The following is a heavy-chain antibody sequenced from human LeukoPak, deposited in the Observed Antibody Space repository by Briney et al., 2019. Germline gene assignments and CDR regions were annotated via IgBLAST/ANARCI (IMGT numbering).Heavy chain of an antibody. V-gene: IGHV4-59*01. CDR1: GGSISSYY. CDR3: ARDPSTGVRGFYYGMDV. Sequence: PSETLSLTCTVSGGSISSYYWSWIRQPPGKGLEWIGYIYYSGSTNYNPSLKSRVTISVDTSKNHFSLKLSSVTAADTAVYYCARDPSTGVRGFYYGMDVWGQGTTVTVSS. D-gene: IGHD3-10*01. CDR2: IYYSGST. J-gene: IGHJ6*02.